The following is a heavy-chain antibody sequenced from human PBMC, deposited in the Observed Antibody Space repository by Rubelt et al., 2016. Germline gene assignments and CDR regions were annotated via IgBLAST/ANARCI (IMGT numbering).Heavy chain of an antibody. Sequence: QVQLVQSGAEVKKPGASVKVSCKASGYTFTSYGISWVRQAPGQGLEWMGWISAYNGNTNYAQKRQGIVTMTTDTSTSTAYMELRSLRSDDTAVYYCARVISGVEYSSSWHFDYWGQGTLVTVSS. D-gene: IGHD6-13*01. CDR2: ISAYNGNT. CDR3: ARVISGVEYSSSWHFDY. J-gene: IGHJ4*02. CDR1: GYTFTSYG. V-gene: IGHV1-18*01.